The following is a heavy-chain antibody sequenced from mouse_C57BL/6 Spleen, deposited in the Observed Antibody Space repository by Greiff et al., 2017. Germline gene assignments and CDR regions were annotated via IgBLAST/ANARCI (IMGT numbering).Heavy chain of an antibody. Sequence: QVHVKQSGAELVKPGASVKISCKASGYAFSSYWMNWVKQRPGKGLEWIGQIYPGDGDTNYNGKFKGKATLTSDTSSSTAYMQLSSLTSEDSAVYFCARRDYYGSSYDYYFDYWGQGTTLTVSS. D-gene: IGHD1-1*01. J-gene: IGHJ2*01. V-gene: IGHV1-80*01. CDR1: GYAFSSYW. CDR3: ARRDYYGSSYDYYFDY. CDR2: IYPGDGDT.